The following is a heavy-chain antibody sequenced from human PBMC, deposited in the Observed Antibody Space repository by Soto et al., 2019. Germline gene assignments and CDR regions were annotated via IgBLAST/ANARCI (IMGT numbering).Heavy chain of an antibody. J-gene: IGHJ5*02. V-gene: IGHV3-30-3*01. CDR2: ISYDGSNK. CDR3: ARDQLDYGDCWFDP. CDR1: GFTFSSYA. Sequence: QVQLVESGGGVVQPGRSLRLSCAASGFTFSSYAMHWVRQAPAKGLEWVAVISYDGSNKYYADSVKGRFTISRDNSKNTLYLQMNSLRAEDTAVYYCARDQLDYGDCWFDPLGQGTLVTVSS. D-gene: IGHD4-17*01.